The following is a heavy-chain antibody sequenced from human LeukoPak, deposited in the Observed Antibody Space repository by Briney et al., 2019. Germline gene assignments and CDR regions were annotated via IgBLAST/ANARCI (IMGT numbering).Heavy chain of an antibody. Sequence: PGGSLRLSCAAAGFTFGECAMHWVRQVPGKGLEWVAVISYDGSNKYYADSVKGRFTISRDNSKNTLYLQMNNLRAEDTAVYYCARGLVTTDYWGQGTLVTVSS. D-gene: IGHD4-17*01. CDR2: ISYDGSNK. CDR1: GFTFGECA. J-gene: IGHJ4*02. V-gene: IGHV3-30*04. CDR3: ARGLVTTDY.